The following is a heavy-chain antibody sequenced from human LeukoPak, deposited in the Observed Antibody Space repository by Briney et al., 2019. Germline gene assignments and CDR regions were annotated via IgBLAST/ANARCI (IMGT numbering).Heavy chain of an antibody. CDR2: ISSSSSTI. D-gene: IGHD3-9*01. Sequence: GGSLRLSCAASGFTFSSYSMNWVRQAPGKGLEWVSYISSSSSTIYYADSVKGRFTISRDNAKNSLYLQMNSLRAEDTAVYYCAARPRDYDILTGYPEDRFFDYWGQGTLVTVSS. J-gene: IGHJ4*02. V-gene: IGHV3-48*04. CDR3: AARPRDYDILTGYPEDRFFDY. CDR1: GFTFSSYS.